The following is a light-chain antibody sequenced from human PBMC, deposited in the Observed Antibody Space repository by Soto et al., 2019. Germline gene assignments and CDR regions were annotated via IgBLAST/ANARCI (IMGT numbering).Light chain of an antibody. CDR1: QSVSNNY. CDR3: QQYGISGT. J-gene: IGKJ1*01. CDR2: GAS. V-gene: IGKV3-20*01. Sequence: EIVLTHSPGTLSLSPGERARLSCRASQSVSNNYLAWYQQKPGQAPRLLIYGASNRATGIPDRFSGSGSGTDFTLTISRLEPEDFAVYYCQQYGISGTFGQGTKVDIK.